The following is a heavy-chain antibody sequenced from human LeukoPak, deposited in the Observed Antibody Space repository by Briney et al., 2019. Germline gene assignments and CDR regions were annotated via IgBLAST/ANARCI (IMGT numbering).Heavy chain of an antibody. V-gene: IGHV3-30-3*01. Sequence: GRSLRLSCAASGFTFSSYAMHWVRQAPGKGLEWVAVISYDGSNKYYADSVKGRFTISRDNSKNTLYLQMNSLRPEDTAVYYCARAEDYYDSSGSIDFDYWGQGTLVTVSS. CDR1: GFTFSSYA. J-gene: IGHJ4*02. CDR2: ISYDGSNK. D-gene: IGHD3-22*01. CDR3: ARAEDYYDSSGSIDFDY.